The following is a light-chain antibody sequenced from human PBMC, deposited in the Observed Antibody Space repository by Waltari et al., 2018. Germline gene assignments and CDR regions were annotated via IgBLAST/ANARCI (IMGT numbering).Light chain of an antibody. CDR1: RRVTSNY. Sequence: EIVLTQSPGTLSLSPGESATLSCRARRRVTSNYLAWYQQKPGQAPRLLIHGASSRATDIPDRFSGSGSGTDFTLTINRLEPEDFAVYYCQQFGSSPFTFGQGTRLEIK. J-gene: IGKJ5*01. CDR3: QQFGSSPFT. V-gene: IGKV3-20*01. CDR2: GAS.